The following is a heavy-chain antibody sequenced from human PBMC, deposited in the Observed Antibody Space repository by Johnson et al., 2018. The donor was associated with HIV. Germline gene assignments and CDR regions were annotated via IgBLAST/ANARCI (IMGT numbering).Heavy chain of an antibody. D-gene: IGHD1-1*01. J-gene: IGHJ3*02. V-gene: IGHV3-20*04. CDR3: ARGEGVLGERQGAFDI. CDR2: IDWNGGST. CDR1: GFTFSSYG. Sequence: VQLVESGGGLVQPGGSLRLSCAASGFTFSSYGMSWVRQAPGKGLEWVSGIDWNGGSTGYADSVKGRFTISRDNAKNSLYLQMNSLRAEDTAVYYCARGEGVLGERQGAFDIWGQGTMVTVSS.